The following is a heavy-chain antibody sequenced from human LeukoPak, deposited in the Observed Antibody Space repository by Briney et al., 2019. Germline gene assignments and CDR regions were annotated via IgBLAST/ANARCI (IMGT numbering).Heavy chain of an antibody. V-gene: IGHV4-39*01. D-gene: IGHD2-15*01. Sequence: PSETLSLTCTVSGGSIGSSTYYWAWIRQPPGKGLGWIGTIYYSGSTYYNPSLKSRVTISVDTSKNQFSLKLASLTAADTAVYYCARYRGCSGGSCYRWFDPWGQGTLVTVSS. CDR2: IYYSGST. CDR1: GGSIGSSTYY. J-gene: IGHJ5*02. CDR3: ARYRGCSGGSCYRWFDP.